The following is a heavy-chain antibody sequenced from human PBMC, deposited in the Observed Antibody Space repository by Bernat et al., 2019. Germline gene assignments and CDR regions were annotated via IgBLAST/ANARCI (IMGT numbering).Heavy chain of an antibody. CDR2: IYYSGST. J-gene: IGHJ4*02. Sequence: QVQLQESGPGLVKPSETLSLTCTVSGGSISSYYWSWIRQPPGKGLEWIGYIYYSGSTNYNPSLKSRVTISVDTSKNQFSLNLRSVTAADTAVYYCARHHCSSTSCWTFDFWGQGTLVTVSS. D-gene: IGHD2-2*01. V-gene: IGHV4-59*08. CDR3: ARHHCSSTSCWTFDF. CDR1: GGSISSYY.